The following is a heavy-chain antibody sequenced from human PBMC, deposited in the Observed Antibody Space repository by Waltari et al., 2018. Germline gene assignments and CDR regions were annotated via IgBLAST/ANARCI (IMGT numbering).Heavy chain of an antibody. CDR1: GFTFSSYE. CDR3: ARATYYDFWSGYQNWFDP. CDR2: ISSSGSTI. Sequence: EVQLVESGGGLVQPGGSLRLSCAASGFTFSSYEMNWVRQAPGQGLEWVSYISSSGSTIYYADSVKGRFTISRDNAKNSLYLQMNSLRAEDTAVYYCARATYYDFWSGYQNWFDPWGQGTLVTVSS. D-gene: IGHD3-3*01. V-gene: IGHV3-48*03. J-gene: IGHJ5*02.